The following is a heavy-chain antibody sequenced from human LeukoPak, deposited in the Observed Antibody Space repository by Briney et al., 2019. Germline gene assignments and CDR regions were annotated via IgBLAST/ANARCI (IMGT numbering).Heavy chain of an antibody. CDR3: ARERGSSWRYYYMDV. V-gene: IGHV1-2*06. D-gene: IGHD6-13*01. Sequence: ASVKVSCKASGYTFTSYYMHWVRQAPGQGLEWMGRINPNSGGTNYAQKFQGRVTMTRDTSISTAYMELSRLRSDDTAVYYCARERGSSWRYYYMDVWGKGTTVTVSS. J-gene: IGHJ6*03. CDR2: INPNSGGT. CDR1: GYTFTSYY.